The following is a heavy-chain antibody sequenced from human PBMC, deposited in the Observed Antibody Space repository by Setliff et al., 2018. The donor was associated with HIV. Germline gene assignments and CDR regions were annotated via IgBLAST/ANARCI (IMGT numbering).Heavy chain of an antibody. CDR2: ISNSGTTI. CDR1: GFTFSDYY. J-gene: IGHJ4*02. CDR3: AKVRYSSSWYHLDY. V-gene: IGHV3-11*04. D-gene: IGHD6-13*01. Sequence: GGSLRLSCAASGFTFSDYYMSWIRQAPGKGLEWVSYISNSGTTIYYADSVKGRFTISRDNAKNSLYLQMNSLRVEDTAVYYCAKVRYSSSWYHLDYWGQGTLVTVSS.